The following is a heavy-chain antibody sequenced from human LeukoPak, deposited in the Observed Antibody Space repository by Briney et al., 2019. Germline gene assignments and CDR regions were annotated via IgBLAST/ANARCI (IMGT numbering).Heavy chain of an antibody. Sequence: SETLSLTCTVSGYSISSAYYWGWIRQPPGKGLEWIGSIYHSGSTYYNPSLKSRVTISVDTSKNQFSLKLTSVTAADAAVYYCARNPTGGLYYFDSWGQGMLVTVSS. V-gene: IGHV4-38-2*02. D-gene: IGHD2-8*02. J-gene: IGHJ4*02. CDR1: GYSISSAYY. CDR3: ARNPTGGLYYFDS. CDR2: IYHSGST.